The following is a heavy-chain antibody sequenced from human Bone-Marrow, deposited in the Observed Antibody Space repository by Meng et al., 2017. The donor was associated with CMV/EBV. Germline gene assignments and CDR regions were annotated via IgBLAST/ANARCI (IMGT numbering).Heavy chain of an antibody. CDR1: GFSFSKYW. Sequence: GESLKISCAASGFSFSKYWMHWVRQVPGKGLVWVSRTNEDGTITNYADSVKGRFTISRDNAKNTMYLQMNSLKVEDTAVYYCARTILRFWSGYYIICGFDPWGQGTLVTVSS. CDR2: TNEDGTIT. D-gene: IGHD3-3*01. CDR3: ARTILRFWSGYYIICGFDP. V-gene: IGHV3-74*01. J-gene: IGHJ5*02.